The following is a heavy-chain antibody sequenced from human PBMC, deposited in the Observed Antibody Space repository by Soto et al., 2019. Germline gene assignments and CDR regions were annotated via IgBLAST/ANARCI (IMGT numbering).Heavy chain of an antibody. V-gene: IGHV4-59*01. CDR2: IYYSGST. CDR1: GGSISSYY. CDR3: ARDPFRYGLDY. J-gene: IGHJ4*02. Sequence: AETLSLTCTVSGGSISSYYWSWIRQPPGKGLEWIGYIYYSGSTNYNPSLKSRVTISVDTSKNQFSLKLSSVTAADTAVYYCARDPFRYGLDYWGQGTLVTVSS. D-gene: IGHD3-9*01.